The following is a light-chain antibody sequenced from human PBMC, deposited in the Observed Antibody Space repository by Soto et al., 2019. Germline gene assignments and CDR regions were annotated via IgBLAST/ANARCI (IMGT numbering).Light chain of an antibody. V-gene: IGLV2-14*03. CDR3: SSYTTSNTPLSV. J-gene: IGLJ1*01. Sequence: QSVLTQPASVSGSPGQSITISCTGTSSDVGGYNYVSWYQHHPGKAPKLIIYDVTNRPSGVSNPFSGSKSGNTASLTISGLQPEDEADYYCSSYTTSNTPLSVFGTGTKVTVL. CDR1: SSDVGGYNY. CDR2: DVT.